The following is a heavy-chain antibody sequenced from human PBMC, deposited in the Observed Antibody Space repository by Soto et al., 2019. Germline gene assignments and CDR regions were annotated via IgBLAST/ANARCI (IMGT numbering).Heavy chain of an antibody. CDR2: IRGKGYGGTA. Sequence: PGGSLRLSCTGSGFTFADYTITWLRQAPGKGLEWVGFIRGKGYGGTAGYAASVKGRFTISRDDSKSIAYLQMNSLRTEDTAVYFCTRDQPITPWGQGTMVTVSS. D-gene: IGHD3-10*01. CDR1: GFTFADYT. V-gene: IGHV3-49*03. CDR3: TRDQPITP. J-gene: IGHJ3*01.